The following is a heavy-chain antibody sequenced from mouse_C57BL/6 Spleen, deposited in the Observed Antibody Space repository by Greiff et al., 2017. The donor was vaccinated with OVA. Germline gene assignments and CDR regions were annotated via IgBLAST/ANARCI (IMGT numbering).Heavy chain of an antibody. CDR1: GYTFTDYE. D-gene: IGHD2-4*01. Sequence: VHLVESGAELVRPGASVTLSCKASGYTFTDYEMHWVKQTPVHGLEWIGAIDPETGGTAYNQKFKGKAILTADKSSSTAYMELRSLTSEDSAVYYCTRDGTNDYEAWFAYWGQGTLVTVSA. CDR2: IDPETGGT. V-gene: IGHV1-15*01. J-gene: IGHJ3*01. CDR3: TRDGTNDYEAWFAY.